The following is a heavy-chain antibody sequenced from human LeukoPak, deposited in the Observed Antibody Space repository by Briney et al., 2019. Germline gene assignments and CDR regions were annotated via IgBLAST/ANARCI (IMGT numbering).Heavy chain of an antibody. V-gene: IGHV3-21*01. D-gene: IGHD3-10*01. Sequence: GGSLRFSCVGSGFTFSNYSMNWVPQAPGKGLEWFSSLSPSGDSTYHADSVRGRFTISRDNAKNSLHLQMNSLRAEDTAVYYCARDFLGESGAGGYWGQGTLVTVSS. CDR2: LSPSGDST. J-gene: IGHJ4*02. CDR3: ARDFLGESGAGGY. CDR1: GFTFSNYS.